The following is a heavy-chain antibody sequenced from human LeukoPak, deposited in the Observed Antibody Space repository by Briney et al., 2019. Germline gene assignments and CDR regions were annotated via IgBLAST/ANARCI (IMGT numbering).Heavy chain of an antibody. CDR1: GFTFSSYS. CDR3: ARDFRTQLDGYSPPYHFDY. CDR2: ISSTGSYI. J-gene: IGHJ4*02. Sequence: GGSLRLSCAAFGFTFSSYSMSWVRQAPGKGQEWVSSISSTGSYIYSADSVKGRITISRDNAKNSLYLQMNSLRAEDTAMYYCARDFRTQLDGYSPPYHFDYWGQGVLVTVSS. V-gene: IGHV3-21*01. D-gene: IGHD5-24*01.